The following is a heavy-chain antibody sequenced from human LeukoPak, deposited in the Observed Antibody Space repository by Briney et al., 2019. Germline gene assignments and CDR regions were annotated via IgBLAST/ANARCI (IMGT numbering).Heavy chain of an antibody. CDR1: GFTFRSYE. CDR2: IKEDGTVK. CDR3: AASITMFDY. D-gene: IGHD3-10*01. Sequence: GGSLRLSCAASGFTFRSYEMNWVRQAPGKGLEWVANIKEDGTVKYYVESVKGRFTISRDNAKNSLYLQMNSLRAEDTAVYYCAASITMFDYWGQGTLVTVSS. J-gene: IGHJ4*02. V-gene: IGHV3-7*02.